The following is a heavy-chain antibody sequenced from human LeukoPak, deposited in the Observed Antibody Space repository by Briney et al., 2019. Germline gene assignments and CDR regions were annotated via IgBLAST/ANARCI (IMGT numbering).Heavy chain of an antibody. CDR1: GGSISSSSYY. Sequence: PSETLSLTCTVSGGSISSSSYYWGWVRQPPGKELEWIGEINHSGSTNYNPSLKSRVTISVDTSKNQFSLKLSSVTAADTAVYYCARERGYRRVWFDPWGQGTLVTVSS. J-gene: IGHJ5*02. V-gene: IGHV4-39*07. CDR2: INHSGST. CDR3: ARERGYRRVWFDP. D-gene: IGHD5-18*01.